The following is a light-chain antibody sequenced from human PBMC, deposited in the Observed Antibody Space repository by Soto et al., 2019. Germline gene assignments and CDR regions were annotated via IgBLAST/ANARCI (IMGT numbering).Light chain of an antibody. Sequence: ETVLPQSPGTVSLSPGESATLSCRASQSIGKSYLAWFQHKPGQAPRLLIYGASTRATGIPDRFRGSGSGTDFTLTVSRLEYEEFAVYYCQQYAESPLTFGGGTKVEIK. CDR1: QSIGKSY. V-gene: IGKV3-20*01. J-gene: IGKJ4*01. CDR2: GAS. CDR3: QQYAESPLT.